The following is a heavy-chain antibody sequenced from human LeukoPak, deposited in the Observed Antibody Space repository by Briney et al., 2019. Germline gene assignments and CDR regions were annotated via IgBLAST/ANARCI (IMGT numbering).Heavy chain of an antibody. D-gene: IGHD4-17*01. CDR1: GGSISSGGYY. CDR2: IYYSGST. CDR3: ARDGSGTTVTTIDAFDI. J-gene: IGHJ3*02. V-gene: IGHV4-31*03. Sequence: SQTLSLTCTVSGGSISSGGYYWSWIRQHPGKGLEWIGYIYYSGSTYYNPSLKSRVTTSVDTSKNQFSLKLSSVTAADTAVYYCARDGSGTTVTTIDAFDIWGQGTMVTVSS.